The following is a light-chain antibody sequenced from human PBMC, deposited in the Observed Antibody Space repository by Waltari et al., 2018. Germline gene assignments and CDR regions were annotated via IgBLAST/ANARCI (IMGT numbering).Light chain of an antibody. CDR1: TGAVLSGQL. V-gene: IGLV7-46*01. CDR3: LLWYSGARWV. CDR2: GTT. J-gene: IGLJ3*02. Sequence: QAAVPQDPSLPVSPAGTVTLTCASSTGAVLSGQLTYWFQQKPGQVPRTLIYGTTNKHSWTPARFSGSLLGGKAALTLSGAQPEDEAEYYCLLWYSGARWVFGGGTKLSVL.